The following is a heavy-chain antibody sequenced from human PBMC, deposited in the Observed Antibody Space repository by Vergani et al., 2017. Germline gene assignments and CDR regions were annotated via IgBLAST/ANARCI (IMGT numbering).Heavy chain of an antibody. V-gene: IGHV1-18*04. D-gene: IGHD5-18*01. J-gene: IGHJ6*02. CDR1: GYTFTSYG. CDR3: AREVGQGYSYGYHWYYYDVDV. CDR2: ISAYNGNT. Sequence: QVQLVQSGAEVKKPGASVKVSCKASGYTFTSYGISWVRQAPGQGLEWMGWISAYNGNTNYAQKLQGRVTMTTDTSTSTAYMELRSLRSDDTAVYYCAREVGQGYSYGYHWYYYDVDVWGQGTTVTVSS.